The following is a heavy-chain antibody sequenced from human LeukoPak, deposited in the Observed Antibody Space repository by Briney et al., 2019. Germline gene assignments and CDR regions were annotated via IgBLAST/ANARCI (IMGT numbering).Heavy chain of an antibody. CDR3: ARAVDTAMGAFDY. V-gene: IGHV3-13*01. J-gene: IGHJ4*02. Sequence: PGGSLRLSCAASGFTFSSYDMHWVRQATGKGLEWVSAIGTAGDTYYPGSVKGRFTISRENAKNSLYLQMNSLRAEDTAVYYCARAVDTAMGAFDYWGQGTLVTVSS. D-gene: IGHD5-18*01. CDR1: GFTFSSYD. CDR2: IGTAGDT.